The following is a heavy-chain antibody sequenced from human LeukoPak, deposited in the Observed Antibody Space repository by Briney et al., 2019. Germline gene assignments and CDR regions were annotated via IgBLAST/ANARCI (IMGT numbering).Heavy chain of an antibody. D-gene: IGHD2-15*01. Sequence: ASVKVSCXASGYTFTAYYIHWVRQALGQGLEWMARINPNSGGTNCAQNFQGRVTMTRDTSITTAYMELNKLTSDDTAVYYCAREENCSGGSCYYYWGQGTLVTVSS. V-gene: IGHV1-2*06. CDR3: AREENCSGGSCYYY. CDR1: GYTFTAYY. J-gene: IGHJ4*02. CDR2: INPNSGGT.